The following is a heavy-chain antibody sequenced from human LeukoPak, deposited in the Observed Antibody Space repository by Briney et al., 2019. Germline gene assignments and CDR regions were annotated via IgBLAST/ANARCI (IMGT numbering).Heavy chain of an antibody. Sequence: GGSLRLSCAASEFIFSGYWMNWVRQAPGKGLEWVANINKNGSEKQYVDSVRGRFTNSRDNAKNSLYLQMNSLRVEDTAVYYCARDGFVGAADYWGQGTLVTVSS. V-gene: IGHV3-7*01. CDR3: ARDGFVGAADY. CDR2: INKNGSEK. D-gene: IGHD6-13*01. J-gene: IGHJ4*02. CDR1: EFIFSGYW.